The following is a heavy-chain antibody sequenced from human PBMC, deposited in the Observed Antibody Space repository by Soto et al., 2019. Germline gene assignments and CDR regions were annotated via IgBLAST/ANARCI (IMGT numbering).Heavy chain of an antibody. J-gene: IGHJ4*02. CDR1: GGSISSGGYY. CDR3: ARLYSGYDANPGDY. D-gene: IGHD5-12*01. Sequence: PSETLSLTCTVSGGSISSGGYYWSWIRQHPGKGLEWIGYIYYSGSTYYNPSLKSRVTISVDTSKNQFSLKLSSVTAADTAVYYCARLYSGYDANPGDYWGQGTLVTVSS. CDR2: IYYSGST. V-gene: IGHV4-31*03.